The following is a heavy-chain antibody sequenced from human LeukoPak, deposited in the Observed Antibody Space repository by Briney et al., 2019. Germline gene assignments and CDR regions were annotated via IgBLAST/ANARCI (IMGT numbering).Heavy chain of an antibody. V-gene: IGHV3-23*01. CDR1: GFTFSSYA. D-gene: IGHD2-2*01. J-gene: IGHJ3*02. CDR2: ISGSGGST. CDR3: AKSPAAIPNAFDI. Sequence: SGGSLRLSCAASGFTFSSYAMSWVRQAPGKGLEWVSAISGSGGSTYYADSVKGRFTISRDNSKNTLYLQMNSLGAEDTAVYYCAKSPAAIPNAFDIWGQGTMVTVSS.